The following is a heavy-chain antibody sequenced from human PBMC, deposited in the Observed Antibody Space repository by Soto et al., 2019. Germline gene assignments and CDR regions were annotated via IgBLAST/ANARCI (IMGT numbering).Heavy chain of an antibody. CDR3: ASAAI. D-gene: IGHD6-25*01. CDR2: IKQDGTEK. V-gene: IGHV3-7*01. Sequence: EVQLVESGGGLVQPGGSLRLSCAASGLTFSNYWMSWVRQAPGKGLEWVANIKQDGTEKNYVDSVRSRFTISRDNSKNSLDLQMNSLTAEDTAVYYCASAAIWGQGTLATVSS. J-gene: IGHJ4*02. CDR1: GLTFSNYW.